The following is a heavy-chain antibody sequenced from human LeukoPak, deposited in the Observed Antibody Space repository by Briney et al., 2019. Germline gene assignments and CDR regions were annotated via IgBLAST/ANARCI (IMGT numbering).Heavy chain of an antibody. V-gene: IGHV4-34*01. CDR1: GGSFSCYY. Sequence: PSETLSLTCAVYGGSFSCYYWSWIRQPPGKGLEWIGEINHSGSTNYNPSLKSRVTISLDTSKNQFSLKLSSVTAADTAVYYCARPRIVGAPGYFQHWGQGTLVTVSS. D-gene: IGHD1-26*01. J-gene: IGHJ1*01. CDR2: INHSGST. CDR3: ARPRIVGAPGYFQH.